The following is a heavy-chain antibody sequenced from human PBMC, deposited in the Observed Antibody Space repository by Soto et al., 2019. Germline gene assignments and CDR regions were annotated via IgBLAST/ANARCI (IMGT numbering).Heavy chain of an antibody. CDR1: GGSFSGYY. D-gene: IGHD2-2*01. Sequence: QVQLQQWGAGLLKPSETLSLTCAVYGGSFSGYYWSWIRQPPGKGLEWIGEINHSGSTNYNPSLKSRVTISVDTSKNQCSLKLSSVTAADTAVYYCARGGIVVVPAAKLSTYYYGMDVWGQGTTVTVSS. V-gene: IGHV4-34*01. J-gene: IGHJ6*02. CDR3: ARGGIVVVPAAKLSTYYYGMDV. CDR2: INHSGST.